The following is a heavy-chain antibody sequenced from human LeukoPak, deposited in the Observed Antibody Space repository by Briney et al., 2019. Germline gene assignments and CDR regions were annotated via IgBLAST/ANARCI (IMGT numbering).Heavy chain of an antibody. CDR2: INHSEST. CDR1: GGSFSGYY. V-gene: IGHV4-34*01. J-gene: IGHJ4*02. Sequence: SETLSLTCAVYGGSFSGYYWSWIRQPPGKGLEWIGEINHSESTNYNPSLKSRVTISVDTSKNQFSLKLSSVTAADTAVYYCARTPGYSYGRAKIDYWGQGTLVTVSS. D-gene: IGHD5-18*01. CDR3: ARTPGYSYGRAKIDY.